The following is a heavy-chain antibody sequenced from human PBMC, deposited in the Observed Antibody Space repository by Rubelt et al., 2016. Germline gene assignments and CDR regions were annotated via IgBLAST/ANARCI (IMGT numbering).Heavy chain of an antibody. D-gene: IGHD2-8*01. Sequence: VQLVESGGGVVQPGRSLRLSCAASGFTFSSYGMHWVRQAPGKGLEWVAVISSDGSNKYYADSVKGRFTISRDNSKITLYLQMNSLRAEDTAVFYCARGDCTNGVCAPGGYWGQGTLVTVSS. J-gene: IGHJ4*02. CDR2: ISSDGSNK. CDR1: GFTFSSYG. V-gene: IGHV3-30*19. CDR3: ARGDCTNGVCAPGGY.